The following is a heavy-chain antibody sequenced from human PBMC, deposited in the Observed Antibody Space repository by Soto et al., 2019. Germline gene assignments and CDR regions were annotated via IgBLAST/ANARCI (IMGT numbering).Heavy chain of an antibody. CDR3: TRDGGPPVTHGYVS. Sequence: QVQLQESGPGLVRPSQTLSLTCTVSGGSVTSGGYYWSWIRHCPGKGLEWIGYIYSSGDTNYNPSLNSRVAMSVDTSKNQFSLQLTSVTVADTAIYYCTRDGGPPVTHGYVSWGQVILVTVSS. J-gene: IGHJ5*01. CDR1: GGSVTSGGYY. CDR2: IYSSGDT. D-gene: IGHD3-10*01. V-gene: IGHV4-31*03.